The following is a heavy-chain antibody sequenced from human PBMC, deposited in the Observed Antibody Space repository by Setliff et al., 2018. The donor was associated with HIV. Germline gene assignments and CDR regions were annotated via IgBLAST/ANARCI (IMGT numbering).Heavy chain of an antibody. Sequence: ASVKVSCKASGYTLTSYPMHWVRQAPGQGLEWLGRIDPNNGDTHDVQKFQGRVTMTRDTSTSTVYMELSSLRSEDTAVYYCARGGYHGFGSYGDYWGQGTLVTVSS. CDR3: ARGGYHGFGSYGDY. CDR1: GYTLTSYP. D-gene: IGHD3-10*01. J-gene: IGHJ4*02. CDR2: IDPNNGDT. V-gene: IGHV1-46*01.